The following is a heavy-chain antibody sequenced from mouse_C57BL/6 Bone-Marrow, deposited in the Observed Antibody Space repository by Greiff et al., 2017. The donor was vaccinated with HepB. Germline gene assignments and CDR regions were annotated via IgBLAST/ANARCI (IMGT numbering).Heavy chain of an antibody. CDR2: ISSGGDYI. Sequence: EVQLVESGEGLVKPGGSLKLSCAASGFTFSSYAMSWVRQTPEKRLEWVAYISSGGDYIYYADTVKGRVTISRDTARNTLYLQMSSLKSEDTAMYYCTRDGRLRRPYFDYWGQGTTLTVSS. CDR3: TRDGRLRRPYFDY. V-gene: IGHV5-9-1*02. CDR1: GFTFSSYA. D-gene: IGHD2-4*01. J-gene: IGHJ2*01.